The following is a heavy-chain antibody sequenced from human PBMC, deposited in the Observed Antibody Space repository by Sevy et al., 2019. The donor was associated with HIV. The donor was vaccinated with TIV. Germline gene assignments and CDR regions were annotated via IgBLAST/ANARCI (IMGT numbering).Heavy chain of an antibody. J-gene: IGHJ4*02. CDR1: GFTCSSYA. D-gene: IGHD4-17*01. Sequence: GGSLRLSCAASGFTCSSYAMSWVRQAPGKGLEWVSAISGSGGSTYYADSVKGRFTISRDNSKNTLYLQMNSLRAEDTAVYYCAKDRYGDRHFDYWGQGTLVTVSS. V-gene: IGHV3-23*01. CDR3: AKDRYGDRHFDY. CDR2: ISGSGGST.